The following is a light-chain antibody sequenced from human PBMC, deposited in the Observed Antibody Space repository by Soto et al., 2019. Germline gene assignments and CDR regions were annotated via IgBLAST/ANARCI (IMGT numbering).Light chain of an antibody. V-gene: IGKV1-5*03. Sequence: DIQMTQSPSTLSASVGDRVTITCRASQSISSWLAWYQQKPGKAPKLLIYKASSLESGVPSRFSGSGSGTEFTLTISSLQPDDFATYYCQQYNSYPYTFGQGTRLESK. CDR3: QQYNSYPYT. CDR2: KAS. CDR1: QSISSW. J-gene: IGKJ5*01.